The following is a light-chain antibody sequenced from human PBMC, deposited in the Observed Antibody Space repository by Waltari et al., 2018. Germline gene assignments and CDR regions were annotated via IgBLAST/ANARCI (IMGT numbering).Light chain of an antibody. J-gene: IGKJ4*01. CDR1: QTIGTY. CDR2: DAS. CDR3: QQRYNWPPLT. Sequence: VVLTQSPVTLSLSPGETATLSCRASQTIGTYLAWYQHKLGRSPRLLIYDASTRATGIPARFSGSGSGTDFTLTISGLEAEDSAFYYCQQRYNWPPLTFGGGTKVQTK. V-gene: IGKV3-11*01.